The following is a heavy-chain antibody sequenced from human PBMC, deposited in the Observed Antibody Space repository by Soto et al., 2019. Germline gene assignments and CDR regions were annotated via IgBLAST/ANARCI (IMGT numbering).Heavy chain of an antibody. D-gene: IGHD2-2*01. CDR3: TTAIVVPRFDP. CDR2: IKSKTDGGTT. CDR1: GFTFNNAW. V-gene: IGHV3-15*01. J-gene: IGHJ5*02. Sequence: PGGSLRLSCAASGFTFNNAWMSWVRQAPGKGLEWVGRIKSKTDGGTTDYAAPAKGRFSISRDDSKNTVYLQMNSLKTEDTAVYYCTTAIVVPRFDPWGQGTLVTVSS.